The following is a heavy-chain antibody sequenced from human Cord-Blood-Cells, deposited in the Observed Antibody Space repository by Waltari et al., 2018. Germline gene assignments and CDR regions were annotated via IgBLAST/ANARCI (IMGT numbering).Heavy chain of an antibody. V-gene: IGHV5-51*01. D-gene: IGHD1-26*01. CDR2: IYPGDADT. CDR3: ARRGSYSGNYFDY. Sequence: EVQLVQSGAEVKKPGESLKISCKASGYSFTRYWIGWVRPMPGKGLDLMGIIYPGDADTRYSPSFQGQVTISADKSISTTYLQWSSLKASDTAMYYCARRGSYSGNYFDYWGQGTLVTVSS. J-gene: IGHJ4*02. CDR1: GYSFTRYW.